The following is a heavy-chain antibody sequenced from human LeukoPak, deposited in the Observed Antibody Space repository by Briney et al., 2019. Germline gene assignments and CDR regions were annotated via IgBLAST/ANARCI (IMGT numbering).Heavy chain of an antibody. J-gene: IGHJ4*02. CDR3: ARDASALY. CDR2: IKQDGSEK. V-gene: IGHV3-7*01. Sequence: SGGSLRLSCAASGFTFSSYWMSWVRQAPGKGLEWVANIKQDGSEKYYLDSVKGRFTISRDNARDSLYLQMNSLRDDDTSVYFCARDASALYWGRGTLVTVSS. CDR1: GFTFSSYW. D-gene: IGHD6-19*01.